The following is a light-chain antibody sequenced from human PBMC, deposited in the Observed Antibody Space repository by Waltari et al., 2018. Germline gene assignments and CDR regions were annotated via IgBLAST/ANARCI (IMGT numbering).Light chain of an antibody. J-gene: IGKJ1*01. CDR2: GTS. CDR1: QSVSRN. V-gene: IGKV3-15*01. CDR3: QHYNNWPHWT. Sequence: EIVMTQYPATMSASAGERATLSCRASQSVSRNFAWYQQKRGQAPRLLIYGTSTRAAGIPARFSGSGSWTEFTLTISSLQSEDFAVYYCQHYNNWPHWTFGQGTKVEIK.